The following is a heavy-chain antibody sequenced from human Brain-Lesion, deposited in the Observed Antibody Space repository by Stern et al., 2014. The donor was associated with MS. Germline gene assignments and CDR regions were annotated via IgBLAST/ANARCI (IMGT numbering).Heavy chain of an antibody. V-gene: IGHV4-59*01. J-gene: IGHJ6*02. CDR1: GGSIINYY. CDR3: ARGDIVVVPAARSFGSDYYYPGLDV. CDR2: TYDRGSV. D-gene: IGHD2-2*01. Sequence: QLQLQESGPGLVQPSETLSLTCTVSGGSIINYYWTWIRQPPGKGMEWNGYTYDRGSVAYNPSLKSRLNMSVATSTNQFSLRLISVTAADTAVYFCARGDIVVVPAARSFGSDYYYPGLDVWGQGTTIAVS.